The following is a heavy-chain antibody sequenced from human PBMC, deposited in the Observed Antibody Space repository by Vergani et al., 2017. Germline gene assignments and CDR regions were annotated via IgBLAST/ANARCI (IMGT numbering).Heavy chain of an antibody. CDR2: IYYSGST. Sequence: QVQLEESGPGLVKPSETLSLTCTVSGGSISSYYWSRIRQPPGKGLEWIGYIYYSGSTNYNPSLKSRVTISVDTSKNQFSLKLSSVTAADTAVYYCARGKIRSSSWLIYMDVWGKGTTVTVSS. D-gene: IGHD6-13*01. CDR1: GGSISSYY. V-gene: IGHV4-59*01. J-gene: IGHJ6*03. CDR3: ARGKIRSSSWLIYMDV.